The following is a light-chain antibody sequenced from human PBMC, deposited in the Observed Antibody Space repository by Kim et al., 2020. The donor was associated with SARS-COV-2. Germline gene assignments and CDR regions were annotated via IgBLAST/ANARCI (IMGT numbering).Light chain of an antibody. Sequence: LSPGERVILSCRASQTIYSNLAWYQQKPGQAPRLLIYGASSWATGVPVRFSGSGSGTDFTFTISSLQSEDFAVYYCQQYDVWPRSFGQGTRLEIK. CDR1: QTIYSN. CDR2: GAS. J-gene: IGKJ5*01. CDR3: QQYDVWPRS. V-gene: IGKV3-15*01.